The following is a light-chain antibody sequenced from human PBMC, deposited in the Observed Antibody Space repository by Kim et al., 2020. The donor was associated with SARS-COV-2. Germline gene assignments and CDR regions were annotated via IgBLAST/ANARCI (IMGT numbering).Light chain of an antibody. CDR3: QQYSLWWT. J-gene: IGKJ1*01. CDR2: GAS. CDR1: QSISTN. V-gene: IGKV3-15*01. Sequence: SVSPGERATLSCRASQSISTNVVWYQQKAGQAPRLLIYGASTRATGIPARFSGSGSGTEFTLTISSLQSEDFAVYCCQQYSLWWTFGHGTKVDIK.